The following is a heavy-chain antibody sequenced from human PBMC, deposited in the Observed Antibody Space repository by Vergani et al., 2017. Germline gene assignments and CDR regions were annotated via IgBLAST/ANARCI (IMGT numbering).Heavy chain of an antibody. CDR2: ISAYNGNT. V-gene: IGHV1-18*04. Sequence: QVQLVQSGAEVKKPGASVKVSCKASGYTFTSYYMHWVRQAPGQGLEWMGWISAYNGNTNYAQKLQGRVTMTTDTSTSTAYMELRSLRSDDTAVYYCARAPIRVYGSGSPLDYWGQGTLVTVSS. CDR1: GYTFTSYY. CDR3: ARAPIRVYGSGSPLDY. J-gene: IGHJ4*02. D-gene: IGHD6-19*01.